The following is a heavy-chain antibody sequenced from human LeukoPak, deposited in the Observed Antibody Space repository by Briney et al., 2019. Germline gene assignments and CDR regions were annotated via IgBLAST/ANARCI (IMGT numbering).Heavy chain of an antibody. CDR2: IKQDGSEK. V-gene: IGHV3-7*04. D-gene: IGHD4-23*01. J-gene: IGHJ4*02. CDR3: ARAGLRWPIEFDY. CDR1: GFTFSSYW. Sequence: GGSLRLSCAASGFTFSSYWMSWVRQAPGKGLEWVANIKQDGSEKYYVDSVKGRFTISRDNAKNSLYLQMNSLRAEDTAVYYCARAGLRWPIEFDYWGQGTLVTVSS.